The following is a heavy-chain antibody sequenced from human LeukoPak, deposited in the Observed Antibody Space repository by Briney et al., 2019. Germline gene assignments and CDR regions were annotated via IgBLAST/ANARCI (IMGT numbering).Heavy chain of an antibody. Sequence: GGSLRLSCAASGFTFSSYSMNWVRQAPGEGLEWVSSISSSSSYIYYADSVKGRFTISRDNAKNSLYLRMNSLRAEDTAVYYCARGYGSGSSSPFDYWGQGTLVSVSS. D-gene: IGHD3-10*01. V-gene: IGHV3-21*01. J-gene: IGHJ4*02. CDR1: GFTFSSYS. CDR2: ISSSSSYI. CDR3: ARGYGSGSSSPFDY.